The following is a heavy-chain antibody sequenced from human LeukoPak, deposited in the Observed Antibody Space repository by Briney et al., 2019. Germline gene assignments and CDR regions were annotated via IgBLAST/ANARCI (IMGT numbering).Heavy chain of an antibody. CDR1: GFTFSSYA. V-gene: IGHV3-23*01. J-gene: IGHJ4*02. CDR2: ISGSGGST. Sequence: GGSLLLSCAASGFTFSSYAMSWVRQAPGKGLEWVSAISGSGGSTYYADSVKGRFTISRDNSKNTLYLQMNSLRAEDTAVYYCAKDRGNYYDSSGYSFWGQGTLVTVSS. D-gene: IGHD3-22*01. CDR3: AKDRGNYYDSSGYSF.